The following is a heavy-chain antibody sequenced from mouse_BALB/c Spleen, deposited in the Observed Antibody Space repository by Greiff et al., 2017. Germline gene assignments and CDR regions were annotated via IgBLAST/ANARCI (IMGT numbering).Heavy chain of an antibody. CDR2: INPSSGYT. V-gene: IGHV1-4*01. CDR1: GYTFTSYT. J-gene: IGHJ1*01. CDR3: AREGGKKGYFDV. Sequence: QVQLQQSGAELARPGASVKMSCKASGYTFTSYTMHWVKQRPGQGLEWIGYINPSSGYTNYNQKFKDKATLTADKSSSTAYMQLSSLTSEDSAVYYCAREGGKKGYFDVWGAGTTVTVSS.